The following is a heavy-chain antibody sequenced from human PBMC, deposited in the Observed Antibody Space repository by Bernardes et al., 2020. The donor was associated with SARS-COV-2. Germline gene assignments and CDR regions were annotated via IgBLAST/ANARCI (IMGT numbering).Heavy chain of an antibody. J-gene: IGHJ6*02. D-gene: IGHD3-3*01. CDR2: IFYSGNT. V-gene: IGHV4-39*01. CDR3: ARQEIRPFGHFYGMDV. Sequence: SETLSLTCTVSGGSISSSDYYWAWIRQPPGKGLEWIGTIFYSGNTYYNPSLKSRLTISVDTSKNQFSLKLSSVTAADTAVYYCARQEIRPFGHFYGMDVWGQGTTVTVSS. CDR1: GGSISSSDYY.